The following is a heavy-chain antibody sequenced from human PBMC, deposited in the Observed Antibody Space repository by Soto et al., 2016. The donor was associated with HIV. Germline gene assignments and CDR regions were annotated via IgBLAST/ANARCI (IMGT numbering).Heavy chain of an antibody. V-gene: IGHV3-21*01. CDR2: ISSSSSYI. CDR1: GFTFSSYS. CDR3: ARDLGSGSGSYYPDY. D-gene: IGHD3-10*01. Sequence: EVQLVESGGDLVKPGGSLRLSCAASGFTFSSYSMNWVRQAPGKGLEWVSSISSSSSYIYYADSVKGRFTISRDNAKNSLYLQMNSLRAEDTAVYYCARDLGSGSGSYYPDYWGQGTLVTVSS. J-gene: IGHJ4*02.